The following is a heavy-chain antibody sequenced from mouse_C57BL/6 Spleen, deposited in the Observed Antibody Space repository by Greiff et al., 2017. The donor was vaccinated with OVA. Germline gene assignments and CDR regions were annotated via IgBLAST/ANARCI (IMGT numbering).Heavy chain of an antibody. Sequence: QVQLQQSGAELVRPGASVKLSCKASGYTFTDYYINWVKQRPGQGLEWIARIYPGSGNTYYNEKFKGKATLTAEKSSSTAYMQLSSLTSEDSAVYFCAVYDYDEGGYAMDYWGQGTSVTVSS. J-gene: IGHJ4*01. CDR2: IYPGSGNT. CDR3: AVYDYDEGGYAMDY. D-gene: IGHD2-4*01. CDR1: GYTFTDYY. V-gene: IGHV1-76*01.